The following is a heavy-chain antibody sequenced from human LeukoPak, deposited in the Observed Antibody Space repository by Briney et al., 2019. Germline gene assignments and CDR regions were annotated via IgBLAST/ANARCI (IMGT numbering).Heavy chain of an antibody. V-gene: IGHV3-30-3*01. D-gene: IGHD3-22*01. CDR1: GFTFSSYA. CDR3: ARDHGYYDSSGYPDY. J-gene: IGHJ4*02. Sequence: PGGSLRLSCAASGFTFSSYAMHWVRQAPGKGLEWVAVISYDGSNKYYADSVKGRFTISRDNSKNTLYLQMNSLRAGDTAVYYCARDHGYYDSSGYPDYWGQGTLVTVSS. CDR2: ISYDGSNK.